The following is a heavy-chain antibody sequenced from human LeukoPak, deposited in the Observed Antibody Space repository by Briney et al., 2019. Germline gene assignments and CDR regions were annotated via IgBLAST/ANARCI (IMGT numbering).Heavy chain of an antibody. V-gene: IGHV1-18*04. Sequence: ASVTVSCKASGYTFTGYYMHWVRQAPGQGLEWMGWISAYNGNTNYAQKLQGRVTMTTDTSTSTAYMELRSLRSDDTAVYYCARDREMATSYWGQGTLVTVSS. CDR3: ARDREMATSY. J-gene: IGHJ4*02. CDR2: ISAYNGNT. D-gene: IGHD5-24*01. CDR1: GYTFTGYY.